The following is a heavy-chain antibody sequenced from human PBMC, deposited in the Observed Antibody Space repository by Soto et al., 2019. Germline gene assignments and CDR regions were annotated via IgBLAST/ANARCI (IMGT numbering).Heavy chain of an antibody. CDR3: ARDVMAPLPGAEGFDI. V-gene: IGHV4-30-4*01. CDR2: IHHTGSA. CDR1: GGSIISGNYF. J-gene: IGHJ3*02. Sequence: QVRLQESGPGLVKPSQTLSLTCTVSGGSIISGNYFWSWVRQTPGRGMEWIAYIHHTGSAHYNPSLEGRVAMSIDTSGNEFSLRLTSVTAADTAVYYCARDVMAPLPGAEGFDIWGQGTMVTVSS. D-gene: IGHD1-26*01.